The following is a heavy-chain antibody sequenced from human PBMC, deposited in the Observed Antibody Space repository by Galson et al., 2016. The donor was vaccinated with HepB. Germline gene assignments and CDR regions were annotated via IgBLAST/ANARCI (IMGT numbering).Heavy chain of an antibody. CDR3: ATDGVWDKWGLQYYFDH. Sequence: SLRLSCAASGFTFSNFGMTWVRQAPGKGLEWVSGLGFSGGSAKYAESVRGRFTIARDNSKNTLYVEMNSLRSEDTAIYYCATDGVWDKWGLQYYFDHWGQGTLVTVAS. CDR1: GFTFSNFG. CDR2: LGFSGGSA. J-gene: IGHJ4*02. D-gene: IGHD3-16*01. V-gene: IGHV3-23*01.